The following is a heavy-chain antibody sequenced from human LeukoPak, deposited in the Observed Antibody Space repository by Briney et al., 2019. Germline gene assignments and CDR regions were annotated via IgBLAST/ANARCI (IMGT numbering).Heavy chain of an antibody. D-gene: IGHD2-2*01. V-gene: IGHV4-34*01. Sequence: SETLSLTCAVYGGSFSGYYWSWIRQPPGKGLEWIGEINHSGSTNYNPSLKSRVTISVDTSKNEFSLKLSSVTAADTAVYYCATEDVVVPTAAQRPLDYWGQGTLSPSPQ. CDR2: INHSGST. CDR3: ATEDVVVPTAAQRPLDY. J-gene: IGHJ4*02. CDR1: GGSFSGYY.